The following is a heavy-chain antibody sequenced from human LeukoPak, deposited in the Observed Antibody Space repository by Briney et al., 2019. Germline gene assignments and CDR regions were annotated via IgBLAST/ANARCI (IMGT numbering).Heavy chain of an antibody. CDR1: GYTFTGYY. CDR2: INPNSGGT. D-gene: IGHD5-12*01. V-gene: IGHV1-2*02. CDR3: ARDMSEWLLTPDDAFDI. Sequence: ASVKVSCKASGYTFTGYYMHWVRQAPGQGLEWMGWINPNSGGTNYAQKFQGRVTMTRDTSISTAYMELSRLRSDDTAVYCCARDMSEWLLTPDDAFDIWGQGTMVTVSS. J-gene: IGHJ3*02.